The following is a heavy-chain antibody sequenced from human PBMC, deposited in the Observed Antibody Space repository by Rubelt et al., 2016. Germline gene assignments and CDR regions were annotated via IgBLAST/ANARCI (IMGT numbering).Heavy chain of an antibody. V-gene: IGHV4-34*01. CDR1: GGSFSGYY. CDR2: INHSGST. CDR3: AKPNSSSPNYYGMDV. Sequence: QVQLQQWGAGLLKPSETLSLTCAVYGGSFSGYYWSWIRQPPGKGLEWIGEINHSGSTNYNPSLKSRVTISVDTSKNQFSLKLSSVTAADTAVYYCAKPNSSSPNYYGMDVWGQGTTVTVSS. D-gene: IGHD6-13*01. J-gene: IGHJ6*02.